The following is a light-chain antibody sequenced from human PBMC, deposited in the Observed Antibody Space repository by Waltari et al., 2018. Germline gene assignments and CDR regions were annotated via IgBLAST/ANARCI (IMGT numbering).Light chain of an antibody. CDR1: QSVSS. Sequence: ELVLTQSPATLSLSPGETATLSCRASQSVSSLAWYQQKPGQAPRLLIYGASTRATGIPARFSGSGSGTDFILTISSLEPEDFAVYYCQQRSNWPPYTFGQGTKVEIK. CDR3: QQRSNWPPYT. V-gene: IGKV3-11*01. CDR2: GAS. J-gene: IGKJ2*01.